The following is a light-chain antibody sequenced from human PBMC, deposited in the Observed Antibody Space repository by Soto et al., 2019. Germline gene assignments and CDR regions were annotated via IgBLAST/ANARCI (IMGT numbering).Light chain of an antibody. CDR2: AAS. Sequence: IQLTQSPSSLSASVGDRVTITCRASQGISSYLAWYQQKPGKAPKLLIYAASTLQSGVPSRFSGSGSGTDFTLTISCLQSEDFATYYCQQYYSYPRTFGQGTKV. J-gene: IGKJ1*01. V-gene: IGKV1-9*01. CDR1: QGISSY. CDR3: QQYYSYPRT.